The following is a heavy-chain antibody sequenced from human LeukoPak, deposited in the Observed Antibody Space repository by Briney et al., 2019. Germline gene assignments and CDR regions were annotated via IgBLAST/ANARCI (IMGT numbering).Heavy chain of an antibody. CDR1: GGSISNYY. J-gene: IGHJ4*02. CDR2: IYSSGST. D-gene: IGHD6-13*01. CDR3: ARENSNSWYLDY. V-gene: IGHV4-59*01. Sequence: SETLSLTCTVSGGSISNYYWSWIRQPPGKGLEWIGYIYSSGSTNYNPSLKSRVTISVDTSKNQFSLKLSSVTAADTAVYYCARENSNSWYLDYWGQGTLVTVSS.